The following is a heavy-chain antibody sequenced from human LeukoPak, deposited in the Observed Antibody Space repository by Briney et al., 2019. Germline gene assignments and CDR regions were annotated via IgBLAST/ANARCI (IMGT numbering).Heavy chain of an antibody. J-gene: IGHJ6*03. CDR1: GYTFSSYG. D-gene: IGHD3-3*01. Sequence: ASVKVSCKASGYTFSSYGISWVRQAPGQGREWMGWISAYNGNTNYAHKLQGRVTMTTDTSTSTAYMELRSLRADDTAVYYCARGSITIFGVVTYMDVWGKGTTVTVSS. V-gene: IGHV1-18*01. CDR3: ARGSITIFGVVTYMDV. CDR2: ISAYNGNT.